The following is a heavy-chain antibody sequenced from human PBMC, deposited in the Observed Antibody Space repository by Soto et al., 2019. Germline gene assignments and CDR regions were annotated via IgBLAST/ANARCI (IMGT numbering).Heavy chain of an antibody. CDR1: GFTFSSYG. Sequence: GGSLRLSCAASGFTFSSYGMHWVRQAPGKGLEWVAVISYDGSNKYYADSVKGRFTISRDNSKNTLYLQMNSLRAEDTAVYYCAKDRPIKQQWPRGWFDPWGQGTLVTVSS. V-gene: IGHV3-30*18. CDR2: ISYDGSNK. CDR3: AKDRPIKQQWPRGWFDP. J-gene: IGHJ5*02. D-gene: IGHD6-19*01.